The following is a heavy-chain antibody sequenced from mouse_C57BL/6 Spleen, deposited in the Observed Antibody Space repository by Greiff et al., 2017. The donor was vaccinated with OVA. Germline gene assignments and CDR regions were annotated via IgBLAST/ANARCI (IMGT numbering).Heavy chain of an antibody. CDR1: GFSLTSYG. V-gene: IGHV2-3*01. Sequence: VQLVESGPGLVAPSQSLSITCTVSGFSLTSYGVSWVRQPSGQGLEWLGVFWGDGGTIYHSALISRLSISNDNSKRQVFLKLNGLQTDGTAAYYCAKAGYWYFDVWGTGTTVTVSS. CDR2: FWGDGGT. J-gene: IGHJ1*03. CDR3: AKAGYWYFDV.